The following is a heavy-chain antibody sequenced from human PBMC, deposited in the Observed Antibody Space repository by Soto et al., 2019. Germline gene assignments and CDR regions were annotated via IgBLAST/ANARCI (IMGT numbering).Heavy chain of an antibody. CDR3: ARLGRTTVTTFDP. D-gene: IGHD4-17*01. J-gene: IGHJ5*02. Sequence: PGESLKISCKGSGYNFTHDWINWVRQMPGKGLEWVGRIDASDSYARYSPSLQGHVTLSVDNSISTAYLQWSSLRASDTAVYYCARLGRTTVTTFDPWGQGTLVTVSS. CDR1: GYNFTHDW. CDR2: IDASDSYA. V-gene: IGHV5-10-1*01.